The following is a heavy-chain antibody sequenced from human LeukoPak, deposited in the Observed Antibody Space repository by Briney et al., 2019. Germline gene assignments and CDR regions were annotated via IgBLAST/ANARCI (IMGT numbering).Heavy chain of an antibody. Sequence: GGSLRLSCAASGFTVSSNYMSWVRQAPGKGLEWVSVIYSGGSTYYADSVKGRFTISRDNAKNSLYLQMNSLRAEDTAVYYCARVNRGRGIVGAPRNWFDPWGQGTLVTVSS. CDR2: IYSGGST. CDR3: ARVNRGRGIVGAPRNWFDP. CDR1: GFTVSSNY. V-gene: IGHV3-53*01. J-gene: IGHJ5*02. D-gene: IGHD1-26*01.